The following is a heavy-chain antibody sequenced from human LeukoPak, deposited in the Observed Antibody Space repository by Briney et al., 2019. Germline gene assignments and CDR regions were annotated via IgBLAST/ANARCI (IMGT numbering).Heavy chain of an antibody. D-gene: IGHD6-19*01. J-gene: IGHJ4*02. Sequence: GGSLRLSCAASGFAFSNQAMGWVRQAPGKGLEWVSVISDSGSITYYADSVKGRFTISRDNSKNTLFLQMSSLRAEDTAVYYCAKDARRTSGWYFFDYWGQGTLVTVSP. CDR2: ISDSGSIT. CDR3: AKDARRTSGWYFFDY. CDR1: GFAFSNQA. V-gene: IGHV3-23*01.